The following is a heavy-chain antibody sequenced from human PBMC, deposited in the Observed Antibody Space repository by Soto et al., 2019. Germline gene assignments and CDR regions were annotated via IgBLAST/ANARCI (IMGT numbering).Heavy chain of an antibody. V-gene: IGHV1-8*01. Sequence: QVLLVQSGADVKKPGASVKVSCKTSGYTFTEFDFNWVRQAPGQGLEWMGWMNTNTGNTGYAQKFQSRVTMTRDTSISTAYMELRRLRSEDTAVYYCARVFRFFGGHAGYWGQGTLVNVSS. D-gene: IGHD3-3*01. J-gene: IGHJ4*02. CDR1: GYTFTEFD. CDR3: ARVFRFFGGHAGY. CDR2: MNTNTGNT.